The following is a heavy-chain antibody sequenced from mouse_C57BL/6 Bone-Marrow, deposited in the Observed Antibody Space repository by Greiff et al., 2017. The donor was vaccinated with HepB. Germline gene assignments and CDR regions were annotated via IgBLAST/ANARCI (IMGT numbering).Heavy chain of an antibody. Sequence: QVQLQHPGAELVKPGASVKMSCKASGYTFTSYWITWVKQRPGQGLEWIGDIYPGSGSTNYNEKFKSKATLTVDTSSSTAYMQLSSLTSEDSAVYYCAGITTRGHYYAMDYWGQGTSVTVSS. CDR3: AGITTRGHYYAMDY. D-gene: IGHD2-4*01. V-gene: IGHV1-55*01. CDR1: GYTFTSYW. CDR2: IYPGSGST. J-gene: IGHJ4*01.